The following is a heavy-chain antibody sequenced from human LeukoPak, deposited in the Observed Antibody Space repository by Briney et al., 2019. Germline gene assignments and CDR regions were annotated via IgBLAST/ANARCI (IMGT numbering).Heavy chain of an antibody. V-gene: IGHV4-34*01. J-gene: IGHJ4*02. CDR1: GGSFSGYY. Sequence: SETLSLTCAVYGGSFSGYYWSWIRQPPGKGLEWIGEINHSGSTNYNPSLKSRVTISVDTSKNQFSLKLSSVTAADTAVYYCARGTMVFFFDYWGQGTLVTVFS. D-gene: IGHD3-10*01. CDR2: INHSGST. CDR3: ARGTMVFFFDY.